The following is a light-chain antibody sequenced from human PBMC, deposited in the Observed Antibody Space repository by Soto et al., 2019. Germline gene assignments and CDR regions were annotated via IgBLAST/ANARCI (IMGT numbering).Light chain of an antibody. Sequence: DIQMTQSPSTLSASVGDRGTLNCRASQSISSWLAWYQQKPGKAPKLLIYKASSLESGVPSRLSGSGSGTEFTLTIRSLQPDDFATYYCQQYNSYWTFGQGTKVDIK. CDR2: KAS. V-gene: IGKV1-5*03. CDR3: QQYNSYWT. CDR1: QSISSW. J-gene: IGKJ1*01.